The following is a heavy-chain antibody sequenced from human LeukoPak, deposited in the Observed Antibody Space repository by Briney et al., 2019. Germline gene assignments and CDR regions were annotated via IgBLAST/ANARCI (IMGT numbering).Heavy chain of an antibody. CDR3: AVSSSGPYNWFDP. CDR2: SGSSRFYT. Sequence: GGSLRLSCAASGFTFSSYAMSWVRQAPGKGLEWVSYSGSSRFYTNYADSVKGRFTISRDNAKNSLYLQMNSLRAEDTAVYYCAVSSSGPYNWFDPWGQGTLVTVSS. V-gene: IGHV3-21*05. CDR1: GFTFSSYA. D-gene: IGHD6-13*01. J-gene: IGHJ5*02.